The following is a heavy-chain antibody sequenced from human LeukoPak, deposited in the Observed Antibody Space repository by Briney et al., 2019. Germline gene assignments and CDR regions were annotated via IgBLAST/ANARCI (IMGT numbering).Heavy chain of an antibody. CDR3: ARDHTLETAHSSSSVNYYGMDV. Sequence: GSSVKVSCKASGGTFSSYAISWVRQAPGQGLEWMGGIIPIFGTANYAQKFQGRVTITADESTSTAYMELSSLRSEDTAVYYCARDHTLETAHSSSSVNYYGMDVWGQGTTVTVSS. CDR1: GGTFSSYA. CDR2: IIPIFGTA. J-gene: IGHJ6*02. D-gene: IGHD6-6*01. V-gene: IGHV1-69*01.